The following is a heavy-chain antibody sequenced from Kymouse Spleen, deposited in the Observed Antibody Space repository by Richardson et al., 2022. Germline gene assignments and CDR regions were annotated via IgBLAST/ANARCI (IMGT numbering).Heavy chain of an antibody. J-gene: IGHJ6*02. CDR1: GFTFSSYG. CDR3: ARDELRYFDWFRPFYYYYYGMDV. V-gene: IGHV3-33*01. D-gene: IGHD3-9*01. Sequence: QVQLVESGGGVVQPGRSLRLSCAASGFTFSSYGMHWVRQAPGKGLEWVAVIWYDGSNKYYADSVKGRFTISRDNSKNTLYLQMNSLRAEDTAVYYCARDELRYFDWFRPFYYYYYGMDVWGQGTTVTVSS. CDR2: IWYDGSNK.